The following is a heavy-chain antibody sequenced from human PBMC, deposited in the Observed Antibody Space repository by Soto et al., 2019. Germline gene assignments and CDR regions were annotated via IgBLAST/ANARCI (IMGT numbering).Heavy chain of an antibody. CDR1: GGSFSGYY. CDR2: INHSGST. CDR3: ARKYSSHPGGYMDG. J-gene: IGHJ6*03. D-gene: IGHD6-6*01. V-gene: IGHV4-34*01. Sequence: SETLSLTCAVYGGSFSGYYWSWIRQPPGKGLEWIGEINHSGSTNYNPSLKSRVTISVDTSKNQFSLKLSSVTAADTAVYYCARKYSSHPGGYMDGWGKGTTVTVSS.